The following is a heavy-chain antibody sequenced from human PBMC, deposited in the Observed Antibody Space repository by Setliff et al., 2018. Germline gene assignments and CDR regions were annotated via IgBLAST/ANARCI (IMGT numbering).Heavy chain of an antibody. CDR2: INHRGST. V-gene: IGHV4-34*01. J-gene: IGHJ5*02. CDR3: ARGGEYCDGVSCFSYNWFDM. Sequence: SETLSLTCSVYGESFSDYYWSWIRQPPGKGLEWIEEINHRGSTNYSPSLRSRVTMSVDTSKKQLSLKLSTVTAADTAVYYCARGGEYCDGVSCFSYNWFDMWGQGTLVTVSS. CDR1: GESFSDYY. D-gene: IGHD2-21*01.